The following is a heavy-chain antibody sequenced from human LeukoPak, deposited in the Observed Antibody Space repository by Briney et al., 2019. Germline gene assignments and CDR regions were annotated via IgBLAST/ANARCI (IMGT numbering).Heavy chain of an antibody. CDR3: ARELYSSGCPRFDP. Sequence: VASAKVSCKASGGTFSSYAISWVRQAPGQGLEWVGRIILILGIANSAQKFKGRVTITAAKSTSTAYMDLSSLRSEDTAVYYCARELYSSGCPRFDPWGQGTLVTVSS. J-gene: IGHJ5*02. D-gene: IGHD6-19*01. V-gene: IGHV1-69*04. CDR2: IILILGIA. CDR1: GGTFSSYA.